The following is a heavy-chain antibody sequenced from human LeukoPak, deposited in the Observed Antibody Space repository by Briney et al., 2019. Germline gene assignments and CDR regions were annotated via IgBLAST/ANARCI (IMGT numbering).Heavy chain of an antibody. J-gene: IGHJ4*02. V-gene: IGHV1-69*04. CDR2: IIPILGIA. CDR1: GGTFSSYA. Sequence: GSSVKVSCRASGGTFSSYAISWVRQAPGQGLEWMGRIIPILGIANYAQKFQGRVTITADKSTSTAYMELSSLRSEDTAVYHCAIDSGSYHFDYWGQGTLVTVSS. CDR3: AIDSGSYHFDY. D-gene: IGHD1-26*01.